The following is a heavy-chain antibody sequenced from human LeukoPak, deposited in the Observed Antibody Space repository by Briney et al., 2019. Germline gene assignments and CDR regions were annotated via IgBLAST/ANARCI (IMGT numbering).Heavy chain of an antibody. CDR3: AKSSLNWFDP. J-gene: IGHJ5*02. CDR2: ISGSIIGI. V-gene: IGHV3-23*01. CDR1: GFTFSTSA. Sequence: PGGSLRLSCVASGFTFSTSAMSWVRQAPGKGLEWVAAISGSIIGIYYADSVRGRFTISRDNSKNTLYLQMNSLRVEDTAVYYCAKSSLNWFDPWGQGTLVTVSP.